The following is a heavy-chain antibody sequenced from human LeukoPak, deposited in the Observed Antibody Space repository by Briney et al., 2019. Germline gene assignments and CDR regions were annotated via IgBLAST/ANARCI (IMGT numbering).Heavy chain of an antibody. CDR2: IKSKTDGGTT. CDR3: TTDLYAGHVGYAPFDY. V-gene: IGHV3-15*01. Sequence: GGSLRLSCAASEFTFSNAWMSWVRQAPGKGLEWVGRIKSKTDGGTTDYAAPVKGRFTISRDDSKNTLYLKMNSLKTEDTAVYYCTTDLYAGHVGYAPFDYWGQGTLVTVSS. J-gene: IGHJ4*02. CDR1: EFTFSNAW. D-gene: IGHD5-12*01.